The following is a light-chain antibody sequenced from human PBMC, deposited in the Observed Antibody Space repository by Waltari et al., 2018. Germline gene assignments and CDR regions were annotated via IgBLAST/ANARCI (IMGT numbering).Light chain of an antibody. J-gene: IGKJ2*01. CDR2: WAS. CDR3: QQYYTAPYT. Sequence: SILYSSNNKNDLAWYQQKPGQPPNLLIYWASTRESGVPDRFSCSGSGTDFTLTISSLQAEDVAVYYCQQYYTAPYTFGQGTKLEIK. V-gene: IGKV4-1*01. CDR1: SILYSSNNKND.